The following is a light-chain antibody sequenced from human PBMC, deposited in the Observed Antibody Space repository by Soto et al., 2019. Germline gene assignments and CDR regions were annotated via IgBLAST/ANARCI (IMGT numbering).Light chain of an antibody. CDR1: QSVSSY. CDR3: QQRSNWPPWT. J-gene: IGKJ1*01. CDR2: GAS. Sequence: EIVLTQSPGTLSLSPGEGATLSCRVSQSVSSYLAWYQQKPGQAPRLLIYGASTRATGIPARFSGSGSGTDFTLTISSLEPEDFAVYYCQQRSNWPPWTFGQGTKVDIK. V-gene: IGKV3-11*01.